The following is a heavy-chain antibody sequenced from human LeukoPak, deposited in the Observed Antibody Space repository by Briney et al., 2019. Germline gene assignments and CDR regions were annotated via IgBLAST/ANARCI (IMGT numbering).Heavy chain of an antibody. CDR1: GGSISSYY. D-gene: IGHD7-27*01. CDR3: ARLLGLRYFDY. J-gene: IGHJ4*02. V-gene: IGHV4-59*08. CDR2: IYYSGST. Sequence: DPSETLSLTCSVSGGSISSYYWSWIRQPPGKGLEWIGYIYYSGSTNYNPSLKSRVTISVDTSKNQFSLKLSSVTAADTAVYYCARLLGLRYFDYWGQGTLVTVSS.